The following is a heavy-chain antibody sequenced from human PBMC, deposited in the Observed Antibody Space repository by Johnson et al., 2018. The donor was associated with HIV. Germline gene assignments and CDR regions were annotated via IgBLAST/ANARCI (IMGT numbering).Heavy chain of an antibody. J-gene: IGHJ3*02. Sequence: VQLVESGGGLVQPGGSLRLFCAASGFTFSSYWMHWFRQAPGKGLVWVSRINSDGSSTSYADSVKGRFTISRDNAKNTLYLQMNSLRAEDTAVYYCARRAYYYDSSGYYSHAFDIWGQGTMVTVSS. CDR3: ARRAYYYDSSGYYSHAFDI. CDR1: GFTFSSYW. D-gene: IGHD3-22*01. V-gene: IGHV3-74*01. CDR2: INSDGSST.